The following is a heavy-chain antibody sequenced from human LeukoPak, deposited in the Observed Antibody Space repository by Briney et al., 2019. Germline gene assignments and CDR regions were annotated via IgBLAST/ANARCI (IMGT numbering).Heavy chain of an antibody. Sequence: GGSLRLSCAASGFTVSSNYMSWVRQAPGKGLEWLSSISGGGTGTYYADSVKGRFIISRDNSKNILSLQMNSLSAEDTAVYHCAKRADGSGRSWYLDLWGRGTVVTVSS. J-gene: IGHJ2*01. D-gene: IGHD3-22*01. CDR3: AKRADGSGRSWYLDL. V-gene: IGHV3-23*01. CDR1: GFTVSSNY. CDR2: ISGGGTGT.